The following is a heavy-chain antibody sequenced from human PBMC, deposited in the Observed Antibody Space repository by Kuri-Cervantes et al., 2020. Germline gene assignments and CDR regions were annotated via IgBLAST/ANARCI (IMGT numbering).Heavy chain of an antibody. D-gene: IGHD2/OR15-2a*01. V-gene: IGHV3-30*03. CDR2: ISYDGSNK. CDR3: ARGGGFLDYYGMDV. J-gene: IGHJ6*02. Sequence: GGSLRLSCAASGFTFSSYGMHWVRQAPGKGLEWVAVISYDGSNKYYADSVKGRFTISRDNSKNTLYLQMNSLRAEDTAVYYCARGGGFLDYYGMDVWGQGTTVTVSS. CDR1: GFTFSSYG.